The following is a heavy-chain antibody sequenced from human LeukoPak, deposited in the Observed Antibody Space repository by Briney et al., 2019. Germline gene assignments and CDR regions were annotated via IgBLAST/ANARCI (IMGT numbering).Heavy chain of an antibody. J-gene: IGHJ6*03. CDR1: GGTFSSYA. CDR2: IIPIFGTA. V-gene: IGHV1-69*01. CDR3: ARVTYYYDSSGYYPYYMDV. Sequence: SVKVSCKASGGTFSSYAISWVRQAPGQGLEWMGGIIPIFGTANYAQKFQGRVTITADESTSTAYMELSSLRSEDTAVYYCARVTYYYDSSGYYPYYMDVWGKGTTVTISS. D-gene: IGHD3-22*01.